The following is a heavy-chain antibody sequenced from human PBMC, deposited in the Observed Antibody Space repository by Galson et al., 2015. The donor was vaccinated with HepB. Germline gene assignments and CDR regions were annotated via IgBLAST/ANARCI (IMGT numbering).Heavy chain of an antibody. Sequence: SLRLSCAASGFTFSSYAMSWVRQAPGKGLEWVSAISGSGGSTYYADSVKGRFTISRDNSKNTLYLQMNSLRAEDTAVYYCAKAGGYGDYGSILWGQGTLVTVSS. CDR3: AKAGGYGDYGSIL. D-gene: IGHD4-17*01. V-gene: IGHV3-23*01. CDR1: GFTFSSYA. J-gene: IGHJ4*02. CDR2: ISGSGGST.